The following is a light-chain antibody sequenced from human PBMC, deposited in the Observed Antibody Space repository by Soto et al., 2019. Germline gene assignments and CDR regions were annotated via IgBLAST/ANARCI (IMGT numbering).Light chain of an antibody. CDR1: QGISGY. Sequence: DIQLTQSPSFLSASVGDRVTITCRASQGISGYLAWYQQNPGKAPKLLIYAASTLQSGVPSRFSGSGSGTEFTLTISSLQPEDFATYFCQQLNSYPITFGQGTRLEIK. CDR2: AAS. V-gene: IGKV1-9*01. J-gene: IGKJ5*01. CDR3: QQLNSYPIT.